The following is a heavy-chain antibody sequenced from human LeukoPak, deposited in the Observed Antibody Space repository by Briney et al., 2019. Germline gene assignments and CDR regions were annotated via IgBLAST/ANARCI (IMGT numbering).Heavy chain of an antibody. CDR3: ASSPPGLNSMCWFDP. D-gene: IGHD2/OR15-2a*01. V-gene: IGHV4-59*12. CDR1: GGSIISYY. CDR2: VYYSGST. J-gene: IGHJ5*02. Sequence: SETLSLTCSVSGGSIISYYWSWIRQPPGKGLEWIGYVYYSGSTNYNPSLKGRVTISVDTSKNQFSLKLSSVTAADTAVYYCASSPPGLNSMCWFDPWGQGTLVTVSS.